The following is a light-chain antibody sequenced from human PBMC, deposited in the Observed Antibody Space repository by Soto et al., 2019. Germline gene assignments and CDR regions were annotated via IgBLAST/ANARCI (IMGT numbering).Light chain of an antibody. J-gene: IGKJ2*01. V-gene: IGKV1-39*01. Sequence: DIQMTQSPSSLSASVGDRVTITCRASQNIRIYLNWFQQIPGKAPNLLLHAASSWQSGVPSTFNGSGSGTDFSLTISSLHPEDFATYYCQQSYSTPYTFGQGTKLEIK. CDR3: QQSYSTPYT. CDR1: QNIRIY. CDR2: AAS.